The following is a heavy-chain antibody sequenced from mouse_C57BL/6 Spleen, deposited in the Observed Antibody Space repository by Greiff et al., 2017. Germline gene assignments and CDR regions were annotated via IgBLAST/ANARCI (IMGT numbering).Heavy chain of an antibody. V-gene: IGHV3-6*01. CDR2: ISYDGSN. CDR3: AREGYDYWFAY. D-gene: IGHD2-4*01. Sequence: EVKLLESGPGLVKPSQSLSLTCSVTGYSITRGYYWNWIRQFPGNKLEWMGYISYDGSNNYNPSLKNRISITRDTSKNQFFLKLNSVTTEDTATYYCAREGYDYWFAYWGQGTLVTVSA. J-gene: IGHJ3*01. CDR1: GYSITRGYY.